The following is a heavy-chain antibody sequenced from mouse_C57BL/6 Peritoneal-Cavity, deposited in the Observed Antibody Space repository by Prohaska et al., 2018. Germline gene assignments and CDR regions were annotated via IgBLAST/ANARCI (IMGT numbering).Heavy chain of an antibody. CDR2: MNSDCSAI. Sequence: EVQLLETGGGLVQPGGSRGLSCEGSGFTFSGFWMSWVRQTPGKTLEWFGDMNSDCSAINYAPSIKDRFTIFRDNDKSTLYLQMSNVRSEDTATYFCMRYGNYWYFDVWGTGTTVTVSS. V-gene: IGHV11-2*01. J-gene: IGHJ1*03. D-gene: IGHD2-1*01. CDR1: GFTFSGFW. CDR3: MRYGNYWYFDV.